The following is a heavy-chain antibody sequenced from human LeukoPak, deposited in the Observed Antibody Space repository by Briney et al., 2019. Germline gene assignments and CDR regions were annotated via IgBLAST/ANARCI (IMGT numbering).Heavy chain of an antibody. CDR2: ISGSGGST. CDR3: AKALGELSFIIDY. Sequence: GGSLRLSCAASGFTFSSYAMAWVRQAPGKGLEWVSGISGSGGSTYYADSVNGRFTISRDNSKNTLYLQSDSPRAEDTAAYYCAKALGELSFIIDYWGQGTLVTVSS. J-gene: IGHJ4*02. V-gene: IGHV3-23*01. D-gene: IGHD3-16*02. CDR1: GFTFSSYA.